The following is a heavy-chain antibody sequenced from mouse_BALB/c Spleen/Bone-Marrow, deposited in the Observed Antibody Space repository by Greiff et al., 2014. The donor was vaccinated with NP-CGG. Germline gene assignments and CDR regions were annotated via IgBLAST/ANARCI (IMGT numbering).Heavy chain of an antibody. Sequence: VHLVESGAELMKPGASVKISCKATGYTFSSYWIEWIKQRPGHGLEWIGETLPGSGSSNYNEKFKGKATFTADTSSNTAYMQLSSLTSEDSAVYYCASRGYAMDYWGQGTSVTVSS. CDR3: ASRGYAMDY. CDR2: TLPGSGSS. CDR1: GYTFSSYW. J-gene: IGHJ4*01. V-gene: IGHV1-9*01.